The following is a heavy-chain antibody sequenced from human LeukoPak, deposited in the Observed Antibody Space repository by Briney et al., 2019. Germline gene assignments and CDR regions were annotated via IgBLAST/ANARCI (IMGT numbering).Heavy chain of an antibody. CDR2: LSGSGITT. CDR1: GITFSSYS. Sequence: GGSLRLSCAASGITFSSYSMNWVRQAPGKGLEWVSTLSGSGITTYYADSVKGRFTISRDNSKNTLYLQMNSLRAEDTAVYYCAKGIYSSGWSYFDYWGHGTLVTVSS. D-gene: IGHD6-19*01. V-gene: IGHV3-23*01. J-gene: IGHJ4*01. CDR3: AKGIYSSGWSYFDY.